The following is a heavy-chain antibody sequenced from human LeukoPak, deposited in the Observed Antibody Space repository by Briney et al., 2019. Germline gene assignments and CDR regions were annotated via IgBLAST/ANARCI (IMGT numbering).Heavy chain of an antibody. CDR3: AKANRGYSSGWFPSDYYGMDV. J-gene: IGHJ6*02. V-gene: IGHV3-23*01. Sequence: GGSLRLSCAASGFTFSSYAMNWVRQAPGKGLEWVSAISGSGGSTYCADSVKGRFTISRDNSKNTLCLQMNSLRAEDTAVYYCAKANRGYSSGWFPSDYYGMDVWGQGTTVTVSS. CDR2: ISGSGGST. D-gene: IGHD6-19*01. CDR1: GFTFSSYA.